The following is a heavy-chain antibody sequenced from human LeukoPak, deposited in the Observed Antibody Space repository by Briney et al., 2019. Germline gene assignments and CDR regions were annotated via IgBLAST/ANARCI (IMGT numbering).Heavy chain of an antibody. CDR1: GFTFSSYG. CDR3: AKDGYRTYYYGSGSYYNIDY. Sequence: GGSLRLSCAASGFTFSSYGMHWVRQAPGKGLEWVAFIRYDGSNIYYADSVKGRFTISRDNSKNTLYLQMNSLRAEDTAVYYCAKDGYRTYYYGSGSYYNIDYWGQGTLVTVSS. CDR2: IRYDGSNI. J-gene: IGHJ4*02. D-gene: IGHD3-10*01. V-gene: IGHV3-30*02.